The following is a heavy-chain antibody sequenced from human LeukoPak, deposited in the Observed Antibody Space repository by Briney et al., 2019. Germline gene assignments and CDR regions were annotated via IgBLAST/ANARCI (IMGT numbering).Heavy chain of an antibody. CDR3: ARAPTTVTFYFDY. CDR1: GYTFTGYY. CDR2: INPNSGGT. Sequence: ASVKVSCKASGYTFTGYYMHWVRQAPGQGLEWMGWINPNSGGTNYAQKFQGRVTMTRDTSISTAYMELSRLRSDDTAVYYCARAPTTVTFYFDYWGQGTLSPSPQ. D-gene: IGHD4-17*01. V-gene: IGHV1-2*02. J-gene: IGHJ4*02.